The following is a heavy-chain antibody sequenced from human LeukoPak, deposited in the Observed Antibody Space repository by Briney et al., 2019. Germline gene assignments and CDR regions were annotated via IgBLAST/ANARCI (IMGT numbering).Heavy chain of an antibody. CDR2: INPDGGST. J-gene: IGHJ4*02. CDR1: VYSFTSYW. V-gene: IGHV1-46*01. CDR3: ARAPRNSSTMLDY. Sequence: ASVKVSCKTSVYSFTSYWIRWVRQDPGQGLEWMGLINPDGGSTAYAHRFQGRVIMTRDTSTSTAYMDLSSLRSEDTAVYHCARAPRNSSTMLDYWGQGTLVTVSS. D-gene: IGHD1-14*01.